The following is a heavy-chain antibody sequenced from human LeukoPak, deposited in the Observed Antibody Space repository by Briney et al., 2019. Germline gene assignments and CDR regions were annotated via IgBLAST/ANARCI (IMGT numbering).Heavy chain of an antibody. CDR2: ISYVGNNQ. Sequence: GGSLRLSCAASGFTFSNYGMHWVRQAPGKGLEWVAVISYVGNNQYYADSVKGRFTISRDNSKNTLYLQMNSLRAEDTAVYYCAKDTAAIATGVVDYWGQGTLVTVSS. CDR1: GFTFSNYG. D-gene: IGHD3-22*01. J-gene: IGHJ4*02. V-gene: IGHV3-30*19. CDR3: AKDTAAIATGVVDY.